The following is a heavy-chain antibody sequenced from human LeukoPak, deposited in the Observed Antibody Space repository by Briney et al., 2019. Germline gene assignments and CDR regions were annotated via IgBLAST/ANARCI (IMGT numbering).Heavy chain of an antibody. CDR2: IIPIFGTA. V-gene: IGHV1-69*01. CDR1: GGTFSSYA. J-gene: IGHJ4*02. D-gene: IGHD2-15*01. CDR3: AREEGYCSGGSCFFDY. Sequence: GASVTVSCKASGGTFSSYAISWVRQAPGQGLEWMGGIIPIFGTANYAQKFQGRVTITAGESTSTAYMELSSLRSEDTAVYYCAREEGYCSGGSCFFDYWGQGTLVTVSS.